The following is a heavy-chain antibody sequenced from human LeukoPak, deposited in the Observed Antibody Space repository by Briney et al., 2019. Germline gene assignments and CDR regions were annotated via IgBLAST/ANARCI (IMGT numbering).Heavy chain of an antibody. J-gene: IGHJ4*02. V-gene: IGHV1-69*01. D-gene: IGHD4-23*01. CDR2: IAPIFGAA. CDR1: GGTFSSYP. Sequence: SVKVSCKASGGTFSSYPFTWVRQAPGQGLEWMGEIAPIFGAANYAQTFQGRVTITADESTSTVFMELSSLRSDDTAFYYCARNSRVASTSGLNYWGQGTLVTVSS. CDR3: ARNSRVASTSGLNY.